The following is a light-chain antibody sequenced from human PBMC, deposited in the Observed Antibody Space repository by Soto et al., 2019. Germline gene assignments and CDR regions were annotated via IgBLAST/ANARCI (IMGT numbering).Light chain of an antibody. CDR1: QNINRW. J-gene: IGKJ1*01. V-gene: IGKV1-5*01. Sequence: DIQMTQPPYALSASVGVRVTITCRASQNINRWLAWYQQKPGEAPKLLITDASSLKSGVPSRFSGSGSETEFTLSISSLQPDDFATYYCLQYNSYPWTFGHGTKVDI. CDR3: LQYNSYPWT. CDR2: DAS.